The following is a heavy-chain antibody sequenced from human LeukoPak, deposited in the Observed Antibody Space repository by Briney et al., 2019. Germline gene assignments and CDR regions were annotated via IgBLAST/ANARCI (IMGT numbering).Heavy chain of an antibody. Sequence: ASVKVSCKAAGGTFSSYVISWVRQAPGQGLEWMGGIIPMLGTANYAQKFQGRVTITADESTSTAYKELSSLRSEDTAVYYCARDHSSGLYYFDYWGQGTLVTVSS. J-gene: IGHJ4*02. CDR3: ARDHSSGLYYFDY. CDR2: IIPMLGTA. V-gene: IGHV1-69*13. D-gene: IGHD6-19*01. CDR1: GGTFSSYV.